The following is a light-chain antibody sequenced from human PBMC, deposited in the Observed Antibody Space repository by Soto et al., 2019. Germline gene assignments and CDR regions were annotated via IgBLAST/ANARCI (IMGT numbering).Light chain of an antibody. CDR3: AAWDDSLNGVV. J-gene: IGLJ2*01. CDR2: SDD. Sequence: QSVLTQPPSASGTPGQRVTISCSGSNSNIGGNTVNWYQQLPGTAPKLFIYSDDQRPSGVPDRFSGSKSGTSGSLAISGLQSEDEADYYCAAWDDSLNGVVFGGGTKLTVL. V-gene: IGLV1-44*01. CDR1: NSNIGGNT.